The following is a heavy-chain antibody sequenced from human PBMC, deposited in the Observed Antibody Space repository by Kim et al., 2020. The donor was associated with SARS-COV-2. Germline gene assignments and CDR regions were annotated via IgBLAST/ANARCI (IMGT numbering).Heavy chain of an antibody. V-gene: IGHV5-51*01. D-gene: IGHD2-2*01. CDR3: ARLMGYQLLPSNYYYYGMDV. J-gene: IGHJ6*02. CDR2: IYPGDSDT. Sequence: GESLKISCKGSGYSFTSYWIGWVRQMPGKGLEWMGIIYPGDSDTRYSPSFQGQVTISADKSISTAYLQWSSLKASDTAMYYCARLMGYQLLPSNYYYYGMDVWGQGTTVTVSS. CDR1: GYSFTSYW.